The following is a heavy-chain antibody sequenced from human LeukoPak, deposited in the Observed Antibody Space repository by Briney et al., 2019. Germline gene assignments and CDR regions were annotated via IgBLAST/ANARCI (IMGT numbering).Heavy chain of an antibody. V-gene: IGHV4-31*03. D-gene: IGHD3-3*01. J-gene: IGHJ6*02. CDR1: GGSISSGGYY. CDR3: ARVLFDFWSGLQYYGMDV. Sequence: SQTLSLTCTVSGGSISSGGYYWSWISQHPGKGLEWIGYIYYSGSTYYNPSLKSRVTISVDTSKNQFSLKLSSVTAADTAVYYCARVLFDFWSGLQYYGMDVWGQGTTVTVSS. CDR2: IYYSGST.